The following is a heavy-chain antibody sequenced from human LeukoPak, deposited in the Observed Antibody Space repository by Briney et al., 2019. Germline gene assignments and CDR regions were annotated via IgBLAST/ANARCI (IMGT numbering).Heavy chain of an antibody. D-gene: IGHD6-19*01. CDR1: GFTFSSYS. J-gene: IGHJ4*02. CDR3: ARDGSVISIAVSGQDY. V-gene: IGHV3-21*01. CDR2: ISSNSAYI. Sequence: GGSLRLSCAASGFTFSSYSMNWVRQAPGRGLEWVSSISSNSAYIYYADSVKGRFTISRDNAKNSLYLQMNSLRAEDTAVYYCARDGSVISIAVSGQDYWGQGTLVTVSS.